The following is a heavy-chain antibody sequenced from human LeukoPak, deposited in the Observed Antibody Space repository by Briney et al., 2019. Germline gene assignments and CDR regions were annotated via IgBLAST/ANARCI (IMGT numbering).Heavy chain of an antibody. J-gene: IGHJ4*02. Sequence: SETLSLTCTVSGGSISSYYWSWIRQPPGKGLEWIGYIYYSGSTNYNPSLKSRVTISVDTSKNQFSLKLSSVTAEDTAVYYCASQIGDCSSTSCYNYWGQGTLVTVSS. CDR3: ASQIGDCSSTSCYNY. V-gene: IGHV4-59*01. CDR1: GGSISSYY. CDR2: IYYSGST. D-gene: IGHD2-2*02.